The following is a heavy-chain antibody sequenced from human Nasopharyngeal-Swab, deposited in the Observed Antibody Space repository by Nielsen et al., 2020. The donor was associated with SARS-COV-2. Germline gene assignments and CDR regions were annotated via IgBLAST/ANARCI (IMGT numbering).Heavy chain of an antibody. V-gene: IGHV4-30-4*01. J-gene: IGHJ4*02. CDR3: ASTDSSGYRHFDY. Sequence: LRLSCTVSGGSISSGGYYWSWIRQPPGKGLEWIGYIYYSGSTYYNPSLKSRVTISVDTSKNQFSLKLSSVTAADTAVYYCASTDSSGYRHFDYWGQGTLVTVSS. CDR2: IYYSGST. CDR1: GGSISSGGYY. D-gene: IGHD3-22*01.